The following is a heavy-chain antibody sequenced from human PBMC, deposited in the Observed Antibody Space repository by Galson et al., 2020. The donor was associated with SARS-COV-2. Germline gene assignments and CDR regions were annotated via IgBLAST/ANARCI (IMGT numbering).Heavy chain of an antibody. V-gene: IGHV1-8*01. Sequence: ASVKVSSKASGYTFTSYAINWVRQATGQGLEWMGWMNPNSGNTGYAQKFQGRVTMTRNTSISTAYMELSSLRSEDTAVYYCAGGRRGGSSSLHNYYYYMDGWGKGTTVTVSS. CDR2: MNPNSGNT. CDR1: GYTFTSYA. CDR3: AGGRRGGSSSLHNYYYYMDG. J-gene: IGHJ6*03. D-gene: IGHD6-13*01.